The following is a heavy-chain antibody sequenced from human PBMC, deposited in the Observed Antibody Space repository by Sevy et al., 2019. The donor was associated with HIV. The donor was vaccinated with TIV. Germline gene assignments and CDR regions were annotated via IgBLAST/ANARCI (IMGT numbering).Heavy chain of an antibody. CDR1: GFTFDDYA. D-gene: IGHD1-26*01. Sequence: GGSQRLSCAASGFTFDDYAMHWVRQAPGKGLEWVSLISWDGGSTYYADSVKGRFTISRDNSKNSLYLQMNSLRAEDTALYYCAKDMGRGITYYYYMDVWGKGTTVTVSS. CDR3: AKDMGRGITYYYYMDV. V-gene: IGHV3-43D*04. CDR2: ISWDGGST. J-gene: IGHJ6*03.